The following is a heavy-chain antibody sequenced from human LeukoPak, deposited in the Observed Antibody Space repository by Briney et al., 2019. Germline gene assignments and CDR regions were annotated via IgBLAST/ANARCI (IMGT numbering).Heavy chain of an antibody. J-gene: IGHJ5*02. CDR1: GFTFDIYA. CDR3: ARDSSGYYGWFDP. CDR2: ITGEGTT. D-gene: IGHD3-22*01. Sequence: GGSLRLSCAASGFTFDIYAMNWIRQAPGEGLEWVSAITGEGTTFYPDSVKGRFTISRDNSKNTLYLQMNSLRDEDTAVYYCARDSSGYYGWFDPWGQGTLVTVSS. V-gene: IGHV3-23*01.